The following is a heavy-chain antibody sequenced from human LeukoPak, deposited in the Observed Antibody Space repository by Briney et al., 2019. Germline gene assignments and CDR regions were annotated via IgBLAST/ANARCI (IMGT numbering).Heavy chain of an antibody. CDR2: IIPIFGTA. J-gene: IGHJ4*02. CDR3: ATASGAYDILTGYSD. D-gene: IGHD3-9*01. CDR1: GGTFSSYA. V-gene: IGHV1-69*01. Sequence: ASVKVPCKASGGTFSSYAISWVRQAPGQGLEWMGGIIPIFGTANYAQKFQGRVTITADESTSTAYMELSSLRSEDTAVYYCATASGAYDILTGYSDWGQGTLVTVSS.